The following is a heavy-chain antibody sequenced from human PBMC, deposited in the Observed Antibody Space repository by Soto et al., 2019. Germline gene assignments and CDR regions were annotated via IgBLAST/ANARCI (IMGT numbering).Heavy chain of an antibody. V-gene: IGHV3-30*18. J-gene: IGHJ4*02. CDR3: AKDEGSSRPFNN. D-gene: IGHD6-13*01. CDR2: ISFDGSDK. Sequence: QVQLVESGGGVVQPGRSLRLSCAASGFIFSSYGMHWVRQAPGKGLEWVAGISFDGSDKYYADSVKGRFTISRDNSKNTLYLQMNSLRAEDTALYYCAKDEGSSRPFNNWGQGTLVTVSS. CDR1: GFIFSSYG.